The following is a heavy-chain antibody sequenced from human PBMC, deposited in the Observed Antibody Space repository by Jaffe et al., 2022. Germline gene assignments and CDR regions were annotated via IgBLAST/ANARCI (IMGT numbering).Heavy chain of an antibody. CDR2: INPNSGGT. J-gene: IGHJ4*02. CDR1: GYTFTGYY. D-gene: IGHD4-17*01. Sequence: QVQLVQSGAEVKKPGASVKVSCKASGYTFTGYYMHWVRQAPGQGLEWMGRINPNSGGTNYAQKFQGRVTMTRDTSISTAYMELSRLRSDDTAVYYCARDGVPPGSDYGDVLNWGQGTLVTVSS. CDR3: ARDGVPPGSDYGDVLN. V-gene: IGHV1-2*06.